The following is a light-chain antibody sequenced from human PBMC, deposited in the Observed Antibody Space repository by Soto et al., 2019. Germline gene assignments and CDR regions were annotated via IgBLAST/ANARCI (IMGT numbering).Light chain of an antibody. V-gene: IGKV3-11*01. Sequence: EIVLTQFPATLSLSPGERATLSCRASQSVSSNLAWYQQKPGQAPRLLIYDASNRATGIPARFSGSGSGTDFTLTISSLEPEDFAVYYCQRGDTFGQGTRLEIK. CDR2: DAS. CDR3: QRGDT. J-gene: IGKJ5*01. CDR1: QSVSSN.